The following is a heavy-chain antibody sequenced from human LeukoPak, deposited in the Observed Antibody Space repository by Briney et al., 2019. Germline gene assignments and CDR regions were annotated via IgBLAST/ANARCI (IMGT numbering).Heavy chain of an antibody. V-gene: IGHV3-23*01. CDR3: AKGSAGMDV. J-gene: IGHJ6*02. CDR1: GFTFSSFP. Sequence: GGSLRLSCAASGFTFSSFPMSWVRKAPGKGLEWVSSISANGISTYYGDSVKGRFTLSRDNSKNTLYLQMNSLRAEDTAVYYCAKGSAGMDVWGQGTTVTVSS. CDR2: ISANGIST.